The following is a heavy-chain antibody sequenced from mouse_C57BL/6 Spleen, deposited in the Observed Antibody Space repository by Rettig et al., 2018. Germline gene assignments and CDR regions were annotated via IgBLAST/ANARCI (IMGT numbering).Heavy chain of an antibody. CDR3: ARWLLQDY. CDR2: IDPANGNT. V-gene: IGHV14-3*01. Sequence: LEWIGRIDPANGNTKYAPKFQGKATITADTSSNTAYLQLSSLTSEDTAIYYCARWLLQDYWGQGTTLTVSS. J-gene: IGHJ2*01. D-gene: IGHD2-3*01.